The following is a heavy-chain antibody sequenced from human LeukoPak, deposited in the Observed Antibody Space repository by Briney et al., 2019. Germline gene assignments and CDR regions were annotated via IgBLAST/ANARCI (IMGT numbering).Heavy chain of an antibody. V-gene: IGHV1-18*01. CDR1: GCTFTSYG. CDR3: ARKYCSSTSCYIRWRFDP. D-gene: IGHD2-2*02. CDR2: ISAHNGNT. Sequence: GASVKVSCKASGCTFTSYGISWVRQAPGQGLEWMGWISAHNGNTNYAQKLQGRVTMTTDTSTSTAYMELRSLRSDDTAVYYCARKYCSSTSCYIRWRFDPWGQGTLVTVSS. J-gene: IGHJ5*02.